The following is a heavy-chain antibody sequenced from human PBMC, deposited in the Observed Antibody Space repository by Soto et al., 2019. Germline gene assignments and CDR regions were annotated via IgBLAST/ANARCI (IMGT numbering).Heavy chain of an antibody. J-gene: IGHJ5*02. CDR3: AKDREDWTPSTNWFDP. CDR1: GFTFSSYA. V-gene: IGHV3-23*01. D-gene: IGHD1-1*01. CDR2: ISGSGGST. Sequence: GSLRLSCAASGFTFSSYAMSWVRQAPGKGLEWVSAISGSGGSTYYADSVKGRFTISRDNSKNTLYLQMNSLRAEDTAVYYCAKDREDWTPSTNWFDPWGQGTLLTVSS.